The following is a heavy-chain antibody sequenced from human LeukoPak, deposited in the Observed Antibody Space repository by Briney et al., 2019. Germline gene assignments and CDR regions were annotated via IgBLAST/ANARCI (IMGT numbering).Heavy chain of an antibody. V-gene: IGHV6-1*01. J-gene: IGHJ4*02. CDR3: ARTVATYYDILTRYDVFDS. Sequence: SQTLSLTCAISGESVSSNGSAWNWIRQSPSRGLEWLGRTYFRSKWSNDFAVSVKDRITFNTDTSNNQVSLHLTSVRPEDTAVYYCARTVATYYDILTRYDVFDSWGQGTLVTVSS. D-gene: IGHD3-9*01. CDR1: GESVSSNGSA. CDR2: TYFRSKWSN.